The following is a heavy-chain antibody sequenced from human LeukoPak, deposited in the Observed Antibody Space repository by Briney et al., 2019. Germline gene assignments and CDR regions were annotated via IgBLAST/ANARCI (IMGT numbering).Heavy chain of an antibody. Sequence: GGSLRLSCAASGFTFSSYEMNWVRQAPGKGLEWVSDISSSGSSIYYADFVKGRFTISRDNAKNSLYLQMNSLSAEDTAVYYCARGQAGPFVDTAMGDYWGQGTLVTVSS. V-gene: IGHV3-48*03. CDR1: GFTFSSYE. CDR2: ISSSGSSI. J-gene: IGHJ4*02. D-gene: IGHD5-18*01. CDR3: ARGQAGPFVDTAMGDY.